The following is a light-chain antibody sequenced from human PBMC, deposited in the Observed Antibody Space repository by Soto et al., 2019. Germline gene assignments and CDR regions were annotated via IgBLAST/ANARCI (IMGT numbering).Light chain of an antibody. CDR1: SSDVGGYNY. J-gene: IGLJ2*01. V-gene: IGLV2-14*01. CDR3: SSHTSSSTDVL. Sequence: QSALTQPASVSGSPGQSITISCTGTSSDVGGYNYVSWYQQHPGKAPKLMIYDVSNRPSGVSNRFSGSKSGNTASLTISGLQAEDEADYYCSSHTSSSTDVLFGAGTKLTVL. CDR2: DVS.